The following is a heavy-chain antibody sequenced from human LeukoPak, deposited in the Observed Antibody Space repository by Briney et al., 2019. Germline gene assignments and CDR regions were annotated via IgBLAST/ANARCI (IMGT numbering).Heavy chain of an antibody. J-gene: IGHJ6*03. Sequence: GGALRLSCAASGFTFSSYAMSWVRQAPGKGLEWVSAISGSGGSTYYADSVKGRFTISRDNSKNTLYLQMNSLRAEDTAVYYCAKVPSSSRTYYYCYMDVWGKGTTVTVSS. CDR2: ISGSGGST. CDR1: GFTFSSYA. CDR3: AKVPSSSRTYYYCYMDV. V-gene: IGHV3-23*01. D-gene: IGHD6-6*01.